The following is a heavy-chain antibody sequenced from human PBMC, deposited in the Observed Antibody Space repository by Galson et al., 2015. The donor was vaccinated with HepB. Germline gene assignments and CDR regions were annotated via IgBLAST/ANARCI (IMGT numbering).Heavy chain of an antibody. CDR3: AREDADIAAMTLDH. CDR2: IWHDGSNS. Sequence: SLRLSCAASGFTFSRNGMHWVRQAPGKGLEWVAVIWHDGSNSYYADSVKGRFTISRDNSKNTLYLQMNSLRAEDMAVYYCAREDADIAAMTLDHWGQGTLVTVSS. CDR1: GFTFSRNG. J-gene: IGHJ4*02. D-gene: IGHD6-25*01. V-gene: IGHV3-33*08.